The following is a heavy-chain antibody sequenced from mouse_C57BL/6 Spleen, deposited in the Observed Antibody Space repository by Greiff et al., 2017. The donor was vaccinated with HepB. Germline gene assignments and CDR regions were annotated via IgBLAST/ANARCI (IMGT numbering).Heavy chain of an antibody. V-gene: IGHV1-22*01. Sequence: EVQLQQSGPELVKPGASVKMSCKASGYTFTDYNMHWVKQSHGKSLEWIGYINPNNGGTSYNQKFKGKATLTVNKSSSTAYMELRSLTSEASAVYYCARRGTVVANYAMDYWGQGTSVTVSA. CDR3: ARRGTVVANYAMDY. D-gene: IGHD1-1*01. CDR2: INPNNGGT. CDR1: GYTFTDYN. J-gene: IGHJ4*01.